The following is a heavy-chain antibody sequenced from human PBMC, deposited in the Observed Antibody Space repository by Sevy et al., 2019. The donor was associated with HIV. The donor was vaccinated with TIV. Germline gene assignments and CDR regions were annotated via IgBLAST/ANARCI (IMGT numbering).Heavy chain of an antibody. CDR1: GFTFSSYS. D-gene: IGHD3-22*01. J-gene: IGHJ4*02. CDR3: ARGLPAKAYYHDSSGYLAHFDY. Sequence: GGSLRLSCAASGFTFSSYSMNWVRQAPGKGLEWVSSISSSSSYIYYADSVKGRFTISRDNAKNSLYLQMNSLRAEDTAVYYCARGLPAKAYYHDSSGYLAHFDYWGQGTLVTVSS. V-gene: IGHV3-21*01. CDR2: ISSSSSYI.